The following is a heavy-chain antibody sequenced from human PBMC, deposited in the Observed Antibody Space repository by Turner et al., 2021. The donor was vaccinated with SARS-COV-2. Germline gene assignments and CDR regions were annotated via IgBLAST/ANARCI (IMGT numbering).Heavy chain of an antibody. J-gene: IGHJ6*02. D-gene: IGHD6-19*01. V-gene: IGHV1-24*01. CDR1: GYTLTELS. CDR3: ATGVAVTGTPSEYYYYYGMDV. CDR2: FDPEDGEI. Sequence: QVQLVQSGAEVKKPGASVKVSCKISGYTLTELSMYWVRQAPGKGLEWMGGFDPEDGEIIYAQKFQGRVTMTEDTSTDTAYMELSSLRSEDTAVYYCATGVAVTGTPSEYYYYYGMDVWGQGTTVTVSS.